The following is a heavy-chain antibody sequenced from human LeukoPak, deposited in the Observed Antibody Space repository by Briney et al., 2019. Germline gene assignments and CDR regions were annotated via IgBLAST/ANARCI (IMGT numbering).Heavy chain of an antibody. CDR2: TYYSGST. D-gene: IGHD2-21*02. V-gene: IGHV4-59*01. CDR3: ANSRKVVPATRTLGYYYYMDV. J-gene: IGHJ6*03. CDR1: GGSINYYY. Sequence: SETLSLTCTVSGGSINYYYCNWIRQPPGKGLEWIGYTYYSGSTDYNPSLKSRVTISVDTSKNQFSLKLSSVTAADTAVYYCANSRKVVPATRTLGYYYYMDVWGKGTTVTVSS.